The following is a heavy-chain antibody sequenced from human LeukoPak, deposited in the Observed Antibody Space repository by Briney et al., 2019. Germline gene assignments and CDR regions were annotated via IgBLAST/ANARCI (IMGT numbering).Heavy chain of an antibody. V-gene: IGHV4-4*07. CDR2: IYTSGST. Sequence: SETLSLTRTVSGGSISSYYWSWIRQPAGKGLERIGRIYTSGSTNYNPSLKSRVTMSVDTSKNQFSLKLSTVTAADTPVYYCARGGGSSHYYYYYYMDVWGKGTTVTVSS. CDR3: ARGGGSSHYYYYYYMDV. J-gene: IGHJ6*03. CDR1: GGSISSYY. D-gene: IGHD2-2*01.